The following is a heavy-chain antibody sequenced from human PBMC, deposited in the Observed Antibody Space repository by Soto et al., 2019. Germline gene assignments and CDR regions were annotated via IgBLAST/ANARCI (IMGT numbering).Heavy chain of an antibody. Sequence: QQQLLESGGGVVQPGTSLRLSCAASGFSFENSDMVWVRQAPGKGLEWVAAISYFGNDKYYGDSVRGRFTVSRDNYKDTLYLQMSSLRPEDTAVYYCAKVPSYRDYAWFDPWGQGTLVTVSS. CDR1: GFSFENSD. CDR3: AKVPSYRDYAWFDP. J-gene: IGHJ5*02. CDR2: ISYFGNDK. V-gene: IGHV3-30*18. D-gene: IGHD4-17*01.